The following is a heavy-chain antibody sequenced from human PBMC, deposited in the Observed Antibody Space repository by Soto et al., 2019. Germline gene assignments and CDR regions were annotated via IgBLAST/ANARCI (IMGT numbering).Heavy chain of an antibody. CDR1: GYTFTSYD. CDR3: AVTPLGRYGSFGSCYPRFDY. CDR2: MNPNSGNT. V-gene: IGHV1-8*01. Sequence: QVQLVQSGAEVKKPGASVKVSCKASGYTFTSYDINWVRQATGQGREWMGWMNPNSGNTGYAQKFQGRVTMTRNNSISTAYKELSSLRSEDKAVYYCAVTPLGRYGSFGSCYPRFDYWGQGTLVTVSS. D-gene: IGHD2-15*01. J-gene: IGHJ4*02.